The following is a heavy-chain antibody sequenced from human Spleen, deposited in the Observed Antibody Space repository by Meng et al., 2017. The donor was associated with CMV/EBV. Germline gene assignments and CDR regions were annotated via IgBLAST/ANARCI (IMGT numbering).Heavy chain of an antibody. CDR1: GGTFSSYA. J-gene: IGHJ5*02. Sequence: KVSCKASGGTFSSYAISWVRQMPGKGLEWMGIIYPGDSDTRYSPSFQGQVTISADKSISTAYLQWSSLKASDTAMYYCARCVPNDLGGFDPWGQGTLVTVSS. CDR2: IYPGDSDT. V-gene: IGHV5-51*01. CDR3: ARCVPNDLGGFDP. D-gene: IGHD1-1*01.